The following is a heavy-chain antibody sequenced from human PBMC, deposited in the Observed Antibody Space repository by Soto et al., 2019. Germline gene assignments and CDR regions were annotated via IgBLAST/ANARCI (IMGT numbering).Heavy chain of an antibody. D-gene: IGHD3-10*01. CDR2: ISSSSSYI. J-gene: IGHJ6*02. CDR1: GFTFSSYS. CDR3: ARGLYYGSGSPAYYYGMYV. Sequence: EVQLVESGGGLVKPGGSLRLSCAASGFTFSSYSMNWVRQAPGKGLEWVSSISSSSSYIYYADSVKGRLTISRDNAENSLYRQMNSLRAEDSAVYYWARGLYYGSGSPAYYYGMYVWGRWTTVTVSS. V-gene: IGHV3-21*01.